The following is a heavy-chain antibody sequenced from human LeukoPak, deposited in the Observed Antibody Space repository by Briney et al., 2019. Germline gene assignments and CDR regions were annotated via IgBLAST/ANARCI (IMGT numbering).Heavy chain of an antibody. Sequence: SQTLSLTCTVSGGSISSGSYYWSWIRQPAGKGLEWIGRIYTSGSTNYTPSLKSRVTISVDTSKNQFSLKLSSVTAADTAVYYCARYDYVWGSGWFDPWGQGTLVTVSS. V-gene: IGHV4-61*02. CDR2: IYTSGST. CDR3: ARYDYVWGSGWFDP. CDR1: GGSISSGSYY. D-gene: IGHD3-16*01. J-gene: IGHJ5*02.